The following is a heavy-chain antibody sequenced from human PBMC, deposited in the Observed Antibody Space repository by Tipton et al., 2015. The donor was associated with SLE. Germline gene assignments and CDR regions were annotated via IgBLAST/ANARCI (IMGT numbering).Heavy chain of an antibody. V-gene: IGHV4-59*11. Sequence: TLSLTCTVSGGSISSHYWSWIRQPPGKGLEWIGYIYYSGSTNYHPSLKSRVTISVDTSKNQFSLKLSSVTAADTAVYYCARDCKQQRAFDIWGQGTMVTVAS. D-gene: IGHD6-13*01. CDR1: GGSISSHY. J-gene: IGHJ3*02. CDR2: IYYSGST. CDR3: ARDCKQQRAFDI.